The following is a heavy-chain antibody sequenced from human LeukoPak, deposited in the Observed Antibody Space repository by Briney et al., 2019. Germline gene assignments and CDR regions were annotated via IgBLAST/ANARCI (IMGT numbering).Heavy chain of an antibody. V-gene: IGHV4-39*07. CDR2: IYYSGST. J-gene: IGHJ6*03. CDR3: ARGRPLSSGYYRSPPPLHYYYYYMDV. D-gene: IGHD3-22*01. Sequence: PSETLSLTCTVSGGSISSSSYYWGWIRQPPGKGLEWIGSIYYSGSTYYKPSLKSRVTISVDTSKNQFSLKLSSVTAADTAVYYCARGRPLSSGYYRSPPPLHYYYYYMDVWGKGTTVTVSS. CDR1: GGSISSSSYY.